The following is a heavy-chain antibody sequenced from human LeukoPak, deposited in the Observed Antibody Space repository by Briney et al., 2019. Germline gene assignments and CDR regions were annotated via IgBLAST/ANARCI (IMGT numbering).Heavy chain of an antibody. J-gene: IGHJ4*02. Sequence: GGSLRLSCAASGFTFSNAWMSWVRQAPGKGLEWVGRTNRKTDDGTIDYAAPVKGRFIISRDDSKSTVGLQMSSLKTDDTAVYYCATGGHYYGSWGQGTLVTVSP. V-gene: IGHV3-15*01. CDR1: GFTFSNAW. D-gene: IGHD3-10*01. CDR2: TNRKTDDGTI. CDR3: ATGGHYYGS.